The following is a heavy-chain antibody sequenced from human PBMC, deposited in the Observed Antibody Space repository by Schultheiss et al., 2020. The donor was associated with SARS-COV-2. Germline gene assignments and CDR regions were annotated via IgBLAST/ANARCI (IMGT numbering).Heavy chain of an antibody. J-gene: IGHJ4*02. V-gene: IGHV3-23*01. D-gene: IGHD5-12*01. Sequence: GGSLRLSCAASGFTFSSYAMSWVRQAPGKGLEWVSAISGSGSTIYYADSAKGRFTISRDNAKNSLYLQMNSLRAEDTAVYYCANNRWLRFADDFDYWGQGTLVTVSS. CDR3: ANNRWLRFADDFDY. CDR2: ISGSGSTI. CDR1: GFTFSSYA.